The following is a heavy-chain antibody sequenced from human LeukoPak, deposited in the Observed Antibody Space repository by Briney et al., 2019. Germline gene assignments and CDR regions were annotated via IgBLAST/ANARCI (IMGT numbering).Heavy chain of an antibody. CDR2: IYYSGST. V-gene: IGHV4-59*12. Sequence: SETLSLTCTVSGGSISSYYWSWIRQPPGKGLEWIGYIYYSGSTNYNPSLKSRVTISVDTSKSQFSLKLSSVTAADTAVYYCASSPVGATDYWGQGTLVTVSS. CDR3: ASSPVGATDY. D-gene: IGHD1-26*01. CDR1: GGSISSYY. J-gene: IGHJ4*02.